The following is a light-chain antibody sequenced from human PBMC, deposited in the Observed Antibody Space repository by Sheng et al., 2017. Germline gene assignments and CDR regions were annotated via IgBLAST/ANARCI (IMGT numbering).Light chain of an antibody. CDR1: QRVSNSY. V-gene: IGKV3-11*01. CDR2: DAS. Sequence: EIVLTQSPGTLSLSAGERATLSCRASQRVSNSYLAWYQQKVGQAPRLLIYDASNRATGIPARFSGSGSGTDFTLTISSLEPEDFAVYYCQQRSNWPLTFGPGTKVDI. CDR3: QQRSNWPLT. J-gene: IGKJ3*01.